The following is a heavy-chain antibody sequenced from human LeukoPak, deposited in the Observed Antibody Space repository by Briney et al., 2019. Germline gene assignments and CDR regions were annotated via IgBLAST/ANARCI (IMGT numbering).Heavy chain of an antibody. CDR2: IYYSGST. Sequence: PSETLSLTCTVSGGSISSYYWSWIRQPPGKGLEWIGYIYYSGSTNYNPSLKSRVTISVDTSKNQFSLKLSSVTAADTAVYYCASRRDSSGYYFDYWGQGTLVTVSS. CDR3: ASRRDSSGYYFDY. CDR1: GGSISSYY. D-gene: IGHD3-22*01. V-gene: IGHV4-59*12. J-gene: IGHJ4*02.